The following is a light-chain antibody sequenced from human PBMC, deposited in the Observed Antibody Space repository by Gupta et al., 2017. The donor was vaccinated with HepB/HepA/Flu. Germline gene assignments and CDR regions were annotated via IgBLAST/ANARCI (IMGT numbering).Light chain of an antibody. CDR1: TTDVRLYKH. CDR2: DVT. Sequence: QSALTQPASVSGSPGQSITIPCTGTTTDVRLYKHVSWYQQHPGKAPKLIIYDVTDRPSGISNRFSGSKSGNTASLTISGLQAEDEADYYCSSSTTSDTLSAVFGTGTKVTVL. J-gene: IGLJ1*01. CDR3: SSSTTSDTLSAV. V-gene: IGLV2-14*03.